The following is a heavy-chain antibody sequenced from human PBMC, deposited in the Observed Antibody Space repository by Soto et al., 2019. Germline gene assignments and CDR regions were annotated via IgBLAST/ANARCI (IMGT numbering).Heavy chain of an antibody. CDR1: GYTFTSYD. Sequence: AASVKVSCKASGYTFTSYDINWVRQATGQGLEWMGWMNPNSGNTGYAQKFQGRVTMTRNTSISTAYMELSSLRSEDTAVYYCARSGAAAGFNWFDPWGQGTLVTVSS. CDR2: MNPNSGNT. CDR3: ARSGAAAGFNWFDP. V-gene: IGHV1-8*01. J-gene: IGHJ5*02. D-gene: IGHD6-13*01.